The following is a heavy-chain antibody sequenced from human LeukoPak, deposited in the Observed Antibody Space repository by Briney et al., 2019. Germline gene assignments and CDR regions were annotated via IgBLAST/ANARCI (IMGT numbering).Heavy chain of an antibody. CDR2: IESDGST. CDR3: ARAVTYFYGSVTYDWFDP. D-gene: IGHD3-10*01. V-gene: IGHV3-74*01. Sequence: GGSLRLSCAASGFTFSSYWMHWVRQTPGKGLMWVSRIESDGSTIYANSVKDRFTISRDNGKNTVYLQMNSLRVDDTAMYYCARAVTYFYGSVTYDWFDPWGQGTLVTVSS. CDR1: GFTFSSYW. J-gene: IGHJ5*02.